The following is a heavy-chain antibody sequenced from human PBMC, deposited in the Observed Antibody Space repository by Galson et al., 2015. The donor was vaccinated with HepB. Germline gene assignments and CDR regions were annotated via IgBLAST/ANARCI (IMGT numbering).Heavy chain of an antibody. CDR2: INEDGSQK. CDR1: GFTFSSYS. V-gene: IGHV3-7*01. D-gene: IGHD2-2*01. CDR3: AGDRRHIVTVPAPDV. J-gene: IGHJ3*01. Sequence: SLRLSCAASGFTFSSYSMNWVRQAPGKGLEWVATINEDGSQKYYVDSVKGRFTISRDNAEYSLYLQMNSLRVEDTAVYYCAGDRRHIVTVPAPDVWGQGTLVTVSS.